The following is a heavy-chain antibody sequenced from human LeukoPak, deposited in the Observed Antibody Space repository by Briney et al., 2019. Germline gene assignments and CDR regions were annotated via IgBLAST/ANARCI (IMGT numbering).Heavy chain of an antibody. V-gene: IGHV3-74*01. Sequence: GGSLRLSCAASGFTFSHYWMHWVRQASGKGLVWVSRIESDGGRTDYADSLKGRFTISRDNAQNTLYLEMNSLRADDTAVYFCARVGHCSSTTCFIDYWGQGTLVTVSS. CDR2: IESDGGRT. CDR3: ARVGHCSSTTCFIDY. CDR1: GFTFSHYW. J-gene: IGHJ4*02. D-gene: IGHD2-2*01.